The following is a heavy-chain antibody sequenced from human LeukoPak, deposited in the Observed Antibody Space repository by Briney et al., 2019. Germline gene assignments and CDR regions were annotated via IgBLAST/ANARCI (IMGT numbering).Heavy chain of an antibody. V-gene: IGHV4-34*01. D-gene: IGHD2-21*01. J-gene: IGHJ4*02. Sequence: PSETLSLTCAVYGGSFSGYYWSWIRQPPGKGLEWIGEINHSGSTNYNPSLKGRVTISVDTSKNQFSLNLKSVTAADTAVYYCARDWRFCGGDGCSGIWGQGTPVTVSS. CDR3: ARDWRFCGGDGCSGI. CDR2: INHSGST. CDR1: GGSFSGYY.